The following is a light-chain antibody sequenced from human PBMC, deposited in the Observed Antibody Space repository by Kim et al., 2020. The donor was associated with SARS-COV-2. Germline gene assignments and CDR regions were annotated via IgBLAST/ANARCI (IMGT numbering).Light chain of an antibody. CDR2: EVS. Sequence: SVTLSGTGTTGGCGSYNRVSWDQQPPGTATKVMIYEVSNRPSGVPDRFSGSKSGNTASLTISGLQAEDEADYYCSSYTSSNTVVFGGGTKLTVL. CDR3: SSYTSSNTVV. CDR1: TGGCGSYNR. J-gene: IGLJ2*01. V-gene: IGLV2-18*02.